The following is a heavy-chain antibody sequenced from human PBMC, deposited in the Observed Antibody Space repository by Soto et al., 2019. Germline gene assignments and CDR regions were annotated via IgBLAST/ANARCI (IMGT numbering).Heavy chain of an antibody. Sequence: EVQLLESGGGLVQPGGSLRLSCAASGFTFSSYDMSWVRQAPGKGLEWVSGIDVGGGSAYYAHSVKCRFAIYRDNSRNPLHLQLNSLRSEDTAIYYCAKEDDAWTNGDFYVWGQGRVVTVSS. CDR2: IDVGGGSA. D-gene: IGHD4-17*01. V-gene: IGHV3-23*01. CDR3: AKEDDAWTNGDFYV. J-gene: IGHJ3*01. CDR1: GFTFSSYD.